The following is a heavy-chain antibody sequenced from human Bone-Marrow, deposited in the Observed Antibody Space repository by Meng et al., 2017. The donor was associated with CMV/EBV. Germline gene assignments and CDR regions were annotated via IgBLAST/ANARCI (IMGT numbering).Heavy chain of an antibody. D-gene: IGHD4-23*01. CDR3: ARHSSLTMVVTY. J-gene: IGHJ4*02. V-gene: IGHV4-39*01. Sequence: GSLRLSCTVSGGSISSSSYYWGWIRQPPGKGLEWIGSIYYSGSTYYNPSLKSRVTISVDTSKNQFSLKLSSVTAADTAVYYCARHSSLTMVVTYWGQGTRVTGSS. CDR1: GGSISSSSYY. CDR2: IYYSGST.